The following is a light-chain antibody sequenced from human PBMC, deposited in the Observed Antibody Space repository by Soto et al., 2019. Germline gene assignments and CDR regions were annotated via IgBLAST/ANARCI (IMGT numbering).Light chain of an antibody. J-gene: IGKJ4*01. V-gene: IGKV1-8*01. CDR3: QQYYSYLELT. CDR1: QGISSY. CDR2: AAS. Sequence: AIRMTQSPSSLSASTGDRVTITCRASQGISSYLAWYQQKPGKAPKLLIYAASTLQSGVPSRFSGSRSGTDFTLTISCLQSEDFATYYCQQYYSYLELTFGGGTKVEIK.